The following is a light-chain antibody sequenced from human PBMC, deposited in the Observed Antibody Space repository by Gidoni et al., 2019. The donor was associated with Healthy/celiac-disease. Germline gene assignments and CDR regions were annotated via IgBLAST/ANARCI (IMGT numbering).Light chain of an antibody. Sequence: DIQMTQSPSTLSASVGDRVTITCRASQSISSWLAWYQQKPGKAPKLRIYDASSLESGVPSRFSGSGSGTEFTLTISSLQPDDFATYYCQQYNSYSLVTFGPGTKVDIK. J-gene: IGKJ3*01. CDR1: QSISSW. CDR2: DAS. CDR3: QQYNSYSLVT. V-gene: IGKV1-5*01.